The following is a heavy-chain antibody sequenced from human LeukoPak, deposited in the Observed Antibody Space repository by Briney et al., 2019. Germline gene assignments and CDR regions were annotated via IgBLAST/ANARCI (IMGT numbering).Heavy chain of an antibody. CDR3: ARDLEAANTYYFDY. V-gene: IGHV3-66*01. CDR2: ISSAGTT. Sequence: GGSLRLSCAASGFTVSSSYMSWVRQAPGKGLEWVSIISSAGTTYYADSVKGRFTISGDNSKNTVYLQVNSLRDEDTAVYYRARDLEAANTYYFDYWGQGTMVTVSS. CDR1: GFTVSSSY. D-gene: IGHD6-13*01. J-gene: IGHJ4*02.